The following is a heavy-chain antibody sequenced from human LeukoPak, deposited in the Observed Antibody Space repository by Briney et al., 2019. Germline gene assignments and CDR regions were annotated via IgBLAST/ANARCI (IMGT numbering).Heavy chain of an antibody. CDR3: ARHDSAGYSYFQY. CDR2: IYYTGGN. Sequence: NLSLTCTVCGASISSYYWSWIRPPQGKGLEWIGYIYYTGGNNYNPSLKSRVTISLDSPKTQFSLKLSSVTAADTGVYYCARHDSAGYSYFQYWGQGTLVT. CDR1: GASISSYY. J-gene: IGHJ1*01. V-gene: IGHV4-59*08. D-gene: IGHD3-22*01.